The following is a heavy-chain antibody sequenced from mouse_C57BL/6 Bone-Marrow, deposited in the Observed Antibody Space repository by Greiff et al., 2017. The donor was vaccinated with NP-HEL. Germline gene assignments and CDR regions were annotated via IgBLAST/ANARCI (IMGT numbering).Heavy chain of an antibody. CDR3: TTGNWDAMDY. Sequence: EVQLQQSGAELVRPGASVKLSCTASGFNIKDDYMHWVKQRPEQGLEWIGWIDPENGDTEYASKFQGKATITADTSSNTAYLQLSSLTSADTAVYYCTTGNWDAMDYWGQGTSVTVSS. CDR1: GFNIKDDY. D-gene: IGHD4-1*01. V-gene: IGHV14-4*01. CDR2: IDPENGDT. J-gene: IGHJ4*01.